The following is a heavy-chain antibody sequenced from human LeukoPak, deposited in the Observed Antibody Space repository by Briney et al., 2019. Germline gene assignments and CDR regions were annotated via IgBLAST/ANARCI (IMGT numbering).Heavy chain of an antibody. J-gene: IGHJ4*02. CDR2: IRSKANSYAT. Sequence: PGGSLRLSCAASGFTFSGAALHWVRQASGKGLEWVGRIRSKANSYATAYAASVKGRFTISRDDSNNTAYLQMNSLKSEDTAVYYCTLLNDYSSTWYTYWGQGTLVTVSS. D-gene: IGHD6-13*01. CDR3: TLLNDYSSTWYTY. CDR1: GFTFSGAA. V-gene: IGHV3-73*01.